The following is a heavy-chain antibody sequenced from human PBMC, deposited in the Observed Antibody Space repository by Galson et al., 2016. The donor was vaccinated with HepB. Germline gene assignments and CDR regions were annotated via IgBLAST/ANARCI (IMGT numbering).Heavy chain of an antibody. D-gene: IGHD3-22*01. Sequence: SLRLSCAASGFTFSSLGMHWVRQAPGKGLEWVAVIWYDGSNKYYADSVKGRFTISRDNSKTTLYLQMNSLRAEDTAVYYCARDAFGDTSGLGWHFDYWGQGTLVTVSS. CDR1: GFTFSSLG. CDR3: ARDAFGDTSGLGWHFDY. V-gene: IGHV3-33*01. J-gene: IGHJ4*02. CDR2: IWYDGSNK.